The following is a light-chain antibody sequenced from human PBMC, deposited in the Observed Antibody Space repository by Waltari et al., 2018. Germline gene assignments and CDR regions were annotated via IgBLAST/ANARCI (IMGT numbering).Light chain of an antibody. J-gene: IGLJ3*02. CDR2: DVS. CDR1: SSDFAVFNY. CDR3: SSYTSTWV. Sequence: QSALTQSASVSGSPGQSITISCTGTSSDFAVFNYVSWYQQHPGKAPQLRIYDVSKRPSGVSNRCSGSKSGNTASLTISGLQAEDEADYYCSSYTSTWVFGGGTKLTVL. V-gene: IGLV2-14*01.